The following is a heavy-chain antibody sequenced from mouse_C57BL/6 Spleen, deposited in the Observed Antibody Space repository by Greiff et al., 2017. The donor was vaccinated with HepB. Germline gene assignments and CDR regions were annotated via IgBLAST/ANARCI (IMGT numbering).Heavy chain of an antibody. Sequence: EVKLQQSGPELVKPGASVKISCKASGYTFTDYYMNWVKQSHGKSLEWIGDINPNNGGTSYNQKFKGKATLTVDKSSSTAYMDLRSLTSEDSAVYYCALFYYLDYWGQGTTLTVSS. CDR3: ALFYYLDY. CDR1: GYTFTDYY. D-gene: IGHD1-1*01. J-gene: IGHJ2*01. V-gene: IGHV1-26*01. CDR2: INPNNGGT.